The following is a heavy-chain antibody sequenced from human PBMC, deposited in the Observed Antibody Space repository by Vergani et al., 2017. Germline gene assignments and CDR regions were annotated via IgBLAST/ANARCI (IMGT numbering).Heavy chain of an antibody. V-gene: IGHV3-33*01. D-gene: IGHD2/OR15-2a*01. CDR2: TWYDGNNK. Sequence: QVQLVESGGGVVQPGRSLRLSCAASGFTFNQYGMHWVRKAPGKGLEWVAVTWYDGNNKQYADSVKGRFTISRDNYKRTMYLQMNSLRDEDTGVYYCARVLRLLYNRFDPWGQGTLVTVSS. CDR1: GFTFNQYG. J-gene: IGHJ5*02. CDR3: ARVLRLLYNRFDP.